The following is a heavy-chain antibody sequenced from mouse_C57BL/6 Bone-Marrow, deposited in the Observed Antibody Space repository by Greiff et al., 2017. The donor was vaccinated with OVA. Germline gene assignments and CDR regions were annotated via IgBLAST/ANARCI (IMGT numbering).Heavy chain of an antibody. CDR1: GFSLTSYG. Sequence: VQLKESGPGLVAPSQSLSITCTASGFSLTSYGVDWVRQSPGKGLEWLGVIWGVGSTNYNSALKSRLSISKDNSKSQVFLKMNSLQTDDTAMYYCASYYDYDRYYFDYWGQGTTLTVSS. CDR2: IWGVGST. CDR3: ASYYDYDRYYFDY. D-gene: IGHD2-4*01. J-gene: IGHJ2*01. V-gene: IGHV2-6*01.